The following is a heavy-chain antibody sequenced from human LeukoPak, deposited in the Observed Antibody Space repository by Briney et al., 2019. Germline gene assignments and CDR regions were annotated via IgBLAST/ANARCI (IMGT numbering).Heavy chain of an antibody. CDR3: ARGSNRDY. Sequence: ASVKVSCKASGYTFTNYYIHWVRQAPGQGLEWMGWIYPNTGGTNYAQKFQGRVTMTRDTSISTAYMELSRLGSDDTAVYYCARGSNRDYWGQGTLVTVSS. J-gene: IGHJ4*02. V-gene: IGHV1-2*02. D-gene: IGHD2-8*01. CDR2: IYPNTGGT. CDR1: GYTFTNYY.